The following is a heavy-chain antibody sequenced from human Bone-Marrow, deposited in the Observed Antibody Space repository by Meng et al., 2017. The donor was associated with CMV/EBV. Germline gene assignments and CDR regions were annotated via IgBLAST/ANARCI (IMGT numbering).Heavy chain of an antibody. CDR1: SSNSAA. CDR3: VRGGYCTSASCYRFLDP. D-gene: IGHD2-2*03. V-gene: IGHV6-1*01. CDR2: TYYRSKWYS. Sequence: SSNSAAWNWIRQSPSRGLEWLGRTYYRSKWYSDYAVSVKSRITINPDTSKNQFSLQLNSVTPEDTAVYYCVRGGYCTSASCYRFLDPWGQGTLVTVSS. J-gene: IGHJ5*02.